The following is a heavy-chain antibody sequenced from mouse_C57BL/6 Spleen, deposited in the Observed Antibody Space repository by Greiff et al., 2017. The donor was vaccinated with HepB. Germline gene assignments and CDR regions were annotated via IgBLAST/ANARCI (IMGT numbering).Heavy chain of an antibody. CDR2: INPYNGGT. D-gene: IGHD2-3*01. Sequence: EVQLQQSGPVLVKPGASVKMSCKASGYTFTDYYMNWVKQSPGKSLEWIGVINPYNGGTSYNQKFKGKATLTVDKSSSTAYMELNSLTSEDSAVYYCARSPYEGYFDVWGTGTTVTVSS. V-gene: IGHV1-19*01. CDR3: ARSPYEGYFDV. J-gene: IGHJ1*03. CDR1: GYTFTDYY.